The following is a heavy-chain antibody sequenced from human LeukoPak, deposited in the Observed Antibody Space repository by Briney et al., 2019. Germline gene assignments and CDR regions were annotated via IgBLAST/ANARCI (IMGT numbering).Heavy chain of an antibody. J-gene: IGHJ4*02. CDR3: ARGSAVGASYYFDY. Sequence: GGSLRLSCAASGFTFSCYGMHWVRQAPGKGLEWVAVIWYDGSNKYYADSVEGRFTISRDNSKNTLYLQMNSLRAEDTAVYYCARGSAVGASYYFDYWGQGTLVTVSS. CDR2: IWYDGSNK. D-gene: IGHD1-26*01. CDR1: GFTFSCYG. V-gene: IGHV3-30*19.